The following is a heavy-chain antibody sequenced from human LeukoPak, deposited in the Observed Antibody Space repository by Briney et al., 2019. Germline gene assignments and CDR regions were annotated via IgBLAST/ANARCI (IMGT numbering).Heavy chain of an antibody. V-gene: IGHV3-15*04. D-gene: IGHD2-2*01. CDR3: TTGCCSSTSCWYYFDY. Sequence: KPGGSLRLSCAASGFTFSNAWMSWVRQAPGKGLEWVGRIESKTDGGTTDYAAPVKGRFTISRDDSKDTLYLQMISLKTEDTAVYYCTTGCCSSTSCWYYFDYWGQGTLVTVSS. J-gene: IGHJ4*02. CDR1: GFTFSNAW. CDR2: IESKTDGGTT.